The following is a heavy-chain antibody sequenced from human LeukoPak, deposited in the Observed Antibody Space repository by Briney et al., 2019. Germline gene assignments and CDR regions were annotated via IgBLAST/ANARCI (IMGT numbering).Heavy chain of an antibody. CDR2: IWYDGRKE. CDR1: GFTFTSYG. Sequence: GTSLRLSCAASGFTFTSYGMHWVRQAPGMGLEWVALIWYDGRKEYYADSVKGRFTISRDDSRNTLYLQMNGLRAEDTAVYYCARLGSSWSSDYWGQGTLVTVSS. D-gene: IGHD6-13*01. V-gene: IGHV3-33*01. J-gene: IGHJ4*02. CDR3: ARLGSSWSSDY.